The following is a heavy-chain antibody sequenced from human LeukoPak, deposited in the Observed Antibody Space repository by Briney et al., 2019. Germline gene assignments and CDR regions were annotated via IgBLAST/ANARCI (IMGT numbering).Heavy chain of an antibody. V-gene: IGHV4-59*01. CDR2: IYYSGST. CDR1: GGSISSYY. D-gene: IGHD6-13*01. J-gene: IGHJ4*02. Sequence: SETLSLTCTVSGGSISSYYWSWIRQPPGKGLEWIGYIYYSGSTNCNPSLKSRVTISVDTSKNQFSLKLNSVTAADTAVYYCAREYSSTSYYFDYWGQGTLVTVSS. CDR3: AREYSSTSYYFDY.